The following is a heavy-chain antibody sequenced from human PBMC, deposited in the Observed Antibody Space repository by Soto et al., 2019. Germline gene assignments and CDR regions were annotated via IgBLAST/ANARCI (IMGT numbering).Heavy chain of an antibody. D-gene: IGHD7-27*01. Sequence: QVQLQESGPGLVKPSETLSLTCTVSGGSISPYYWNWFRQPPGKGLEWIGYIDYTESTNYSPSLKSRVTMSVDTSKNQCSLKLKSVTAADTAVYYCARDRGSNWGLNDAFDSWGQGTVVPASA. V-gene: IGHV4-59*01. CDR1: GGSISPYY. J-gene: IGHJ3*02. CDR2: IDYTEST. CDR3: ARDRGSNWGLNDAFDS.